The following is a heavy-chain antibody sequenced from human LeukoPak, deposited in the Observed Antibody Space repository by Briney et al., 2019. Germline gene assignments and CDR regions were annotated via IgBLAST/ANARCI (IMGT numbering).Heavy chain of an antibody. Sequence: PGGSLRLSCAASGFTFSTYWMSWVPQAPEKGLEWVANIKQDGGEKYYVDSVKGRFTISRDNAKNSLYLQMNNLIVDDTAVYYCARDLMGSSSWYVPFDYWGQGALVTVSS. V-gene: IGHV3-7*01. D-gene: IGHD6-13*01. CDR2: IKQDGGEK. CDR1: GFTFSTYW. J-gene: IGHJ4*02. CDR3: ARDLMGSSSWYVPFDY.